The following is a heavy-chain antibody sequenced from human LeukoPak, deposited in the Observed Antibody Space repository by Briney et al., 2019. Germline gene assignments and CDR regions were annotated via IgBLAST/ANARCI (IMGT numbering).Heavy chain of an antibody. D-gene: IGHD6-19*01. Sequence: AGGSLRFSGAASGFTFSSYWMSWDRQAPGKGLEWVANIKQDGSEKYYVDSVKGRFTISRDNAKNSLYLQMNSLRAEDTAVYYCARAKQWLVPDYYGMDVWGQGTTVTVSS. J-gene: IGHJ6*02. CDR3: ARAKQWLVPDYYGMDV. V-gene: IGHV3-7*01. CDR2: IKQDGSEK. CDR1: GFTFSSYW.